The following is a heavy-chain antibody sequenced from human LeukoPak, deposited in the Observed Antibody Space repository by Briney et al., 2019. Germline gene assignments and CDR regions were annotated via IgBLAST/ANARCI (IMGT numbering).Heavy chain of an antibody. V-gene: IGHV1-2*02. CDR2: INLNSGGT. Sequence: ASVKVSCKTSGFTFTGYYIHWVRQAPGQGLEWMGWINLNSGGTSYAQTFQGRVTMTRDTSIDTAYMELSRLKTDDTAVYYCARNTNYFGSGNSFDYWGQGTLVTVSS. CDR1: GFTFTGYY. D-gene: IGHD3-10*01. CDR3: ARNTNYFGSGNSFDY. J-gene: IGHJ4*02.